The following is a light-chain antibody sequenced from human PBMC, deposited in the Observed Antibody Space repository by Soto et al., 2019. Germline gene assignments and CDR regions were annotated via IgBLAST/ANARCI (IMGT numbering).Light chain of an antibody. CDR1: SGSIGSNY. V-gene: IGLV6-57*04. CDR3: QSYDSSSVV. J-gene: IGLJ2*01. CDR2: EDK. Sequence: NFMLTQPPSVSESPGKTVTISCTRSSGSIGSNYVQWYQQRPGSAPTTVIYEDKQRPSGVPDRFSGSTDGSSNSASLTISGLQTEDEADYYCQSYDSSSVVFGGGTKVTVL.